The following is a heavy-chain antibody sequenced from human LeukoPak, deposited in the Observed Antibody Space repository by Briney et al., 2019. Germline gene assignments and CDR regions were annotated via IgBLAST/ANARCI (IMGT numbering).Heavy chain of an antibody. V-gene: IGHV4-61*05. Sequence: KPSETLSLTCTVSGGSISSSSYYWGWIRQPPGKGLEWIGYIYYSGSTNYNPSLKSRVTISVDTSKNQLSLKLSSVTAADTAVYYCANTAVAGRIGWFDPWGQGTLATVSS. CDR3: ANTAVAGRIGWFDP. CDR1: GGSISSSSYY. CDR2: IYYSGST. J-gene: IGHJ5*02. D-gene: IGHD6-19*01.